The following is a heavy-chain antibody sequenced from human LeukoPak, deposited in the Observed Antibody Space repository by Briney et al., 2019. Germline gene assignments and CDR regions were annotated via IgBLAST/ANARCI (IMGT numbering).Heavy chain of an antibody. J-gene: IGHJ4*02. CDR2: IYYSGST. D-gene: IGHD1-26*01. CDR1: GGSISSSSYY. V-gene: IGHV4-39*01. Sequence: PSETLSLTCTVSGGSISSSSYYWGWIRQPPGKGLEWIGSIYYSGSTYYNPSLKSRVTISVDTSKNQFSLKLSSVTAADTAVYYCASSSITYSGSYWFDYWGQGILVTVSS. CDR3: ASSSITYSGSYWFDY.